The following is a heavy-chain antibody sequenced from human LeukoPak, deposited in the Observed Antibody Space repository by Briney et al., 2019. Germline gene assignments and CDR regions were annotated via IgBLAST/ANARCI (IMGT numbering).Heavy chain of an antibody. V-gene: IGHV4-59*08. CDR3: ARGVVAANYYYYGMDV. D-gene: IGHD2-15*01. Sequence: PSETLSLTCTVSGGSISSYYWGWIRQPPGKGLEWIGYIYYSGSTNYNPSLKSRVTISVDTSKNQFSLKLSSVTAADTAVYYCARGVVAANYYYYGMDVWGQGTTVTVSS. J-gene: IGHJ6*02. CDR1: GGSISSYY. CDR2: IYYSGST.